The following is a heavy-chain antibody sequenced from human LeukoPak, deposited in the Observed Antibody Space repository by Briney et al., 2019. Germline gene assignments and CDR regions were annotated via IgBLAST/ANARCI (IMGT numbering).Heavy chain of an antibody. CDR3: AELGITMIGGV. V-gene: IGHV3-23*01. Sequence: PGGSLRLSCAASGFTFSSFAMNWVRQAPGKGLEWLSGISGGGGETYHADSVKGRFAISRDNAKNSLYLQMNSLRAEDAAVYYCAELGITMIGGVWGKGTTVTISS. CDR2: ISGGGGET. J-gene: IGHJ6*04. D-gene: IGHD3-10*02. CDR1: GFTFSSFA.